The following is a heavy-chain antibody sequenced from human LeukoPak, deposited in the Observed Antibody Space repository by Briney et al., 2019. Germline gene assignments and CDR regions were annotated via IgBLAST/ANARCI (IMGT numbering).Heavy chain of an antibody. D-gene: IGHD1-26*01. V-gene: IGHV3-11*05. CDR3: ARGGATSDY. J-gene: IGHJ4*02. CDR1: GFTFRDFY. CDR2: IGNSTDI. Sequence: GGSLRLSCAASGFTFRDFYMSWIRQAPGKGLEWVSYIGNSTDIKYADSLRGRFTISRDNAKNSLFLQMNSLRAEDTAVYYCARGGATSDYWGQGTLVTVSS.